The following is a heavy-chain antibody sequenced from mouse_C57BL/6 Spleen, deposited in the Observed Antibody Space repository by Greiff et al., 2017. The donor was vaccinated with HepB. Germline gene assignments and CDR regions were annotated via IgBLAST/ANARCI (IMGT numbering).Heavy chain of an antibody. CDR1: GYTFTDYN. Sequence: EVQRVESGPELVKPGASVKIPCKASGYTFTDYNMDWVKQSHGKSLEWIGDINPNNGGTIYNQKFKGKATLTVDKSSSTAYMELRSLTSEDTAVYYCARRYYYGSSYVYWYFDVWGTGTTVTVSS. V-gene: IGHV1-18*01. CDR2: INPNNGGT. CDR3: ARRYYYGSSYVYWYFDV. J-gene: IGHJ1*03. D-gene: IGHD1-1*01.